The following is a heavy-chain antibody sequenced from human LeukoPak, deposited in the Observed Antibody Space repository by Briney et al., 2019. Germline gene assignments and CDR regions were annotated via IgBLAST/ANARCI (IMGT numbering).Heavy chain of an antibody. CDR3: ARDRPGSMIVVRGDAFDI. D-gene: IGHD3-22*01. J-gene: IGHJ3*02. CDR2: ISSSSSTI. CDR1: GFTFSSYS. Sequence: GGSLRLSCAASGFTFSSYSMNWVRQAPGKGLEWVSYISSSSSTIYYADSVKGRFTISRDNAKNSLYLQMNSLRAEDTAVYYCARDRPGSMIVVRGDAFDIWGQGTMVTVSS. V-gene: IGHV3-48*01.